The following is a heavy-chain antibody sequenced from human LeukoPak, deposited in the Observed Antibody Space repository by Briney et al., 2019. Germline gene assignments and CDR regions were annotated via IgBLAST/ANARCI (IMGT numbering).Heavy chain of an antibody. D-gene: IGHD4-17*01. V-gene: IGHV4-39*07. CDR1: GGSFSSSSYY. CDR3: AREAVTTGFTYYGMDV. J-gene: IGHJ6*02. Sequence: PSETLSLTCTVSGGSFSSSSYYWGWIRQPPGKGLEWIGSIYYSGSTYYNPSLKSRVTISVDTSKNQFSLKLSSVTAADTAVYYCAREAVTTGFTYYGMDVWGQGTTVTVSS. CDR2: IYYSGST.